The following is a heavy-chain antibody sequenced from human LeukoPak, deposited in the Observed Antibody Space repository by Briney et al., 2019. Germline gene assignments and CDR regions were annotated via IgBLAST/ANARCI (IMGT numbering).Heavy chain of an antibody. V-gene: IGHV3-30*18. CDR1: GFTFSSYG. D-gene: IGHD4-17*01. Sequence: GRSLRLSCAASGFTFSSYGMHWVRQAPGKGLEWVAVISYDGSNKYYADSVKGRFTNSRDNSKNTLYLQMNSLRAEDTAVYYCAKDYTATVTTHAVYWGQGTLVTVSS. CDR3: AKDYTATVTTHAVY. J-gene: IGHJ4*02. CDR2: ISYDGSNK.